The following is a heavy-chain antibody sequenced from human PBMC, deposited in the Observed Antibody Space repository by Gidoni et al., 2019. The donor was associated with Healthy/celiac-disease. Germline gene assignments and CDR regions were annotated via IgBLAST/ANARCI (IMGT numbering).Heavy chain of an antibody. D-gene: IGHD2-21*01. Sequence: QVQLQESGPGLVKPSQTLSLTCTVPGFPISSGGYYWSWIPQHPEKGLEWIGYIYQSGTTYYNPSLKSRVTISVDTSENRFSLNLTSVTAADTAVYYCARVTDSEDEVDPWGQGTLVTVSS. CDR1: GFPISSGGYY. V-gene: IGHV4-31*03. CDR2: IYQSGTT. J-gene: IGHJ5*02. CDR3: ARVTDSEDEVDP.